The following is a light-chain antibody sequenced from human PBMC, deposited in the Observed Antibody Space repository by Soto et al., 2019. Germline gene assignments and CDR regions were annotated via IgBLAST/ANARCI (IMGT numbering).Light chain of an antibody. CDR2: GTS. CDR3: EQYNNWPYT. J-gene: IGKJ2*01. CDR1: QSVGRN. Sequence: EIVMTQSPVALSVSPGERAALSCRASQSVGRNFAWYQQRPGQAPRVLIYGTSTSAAGVPARFSGSGSGTDFTPTISSLQSEDCAVYYGEQYNNWPYTFGQGTRLEIK. V-gene: IGKV3-15*01.